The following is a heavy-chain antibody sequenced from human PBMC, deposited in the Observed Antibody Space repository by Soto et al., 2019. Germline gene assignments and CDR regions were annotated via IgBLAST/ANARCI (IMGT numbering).Heavy chain of an antibody. CDR2: ISAHNGNT. V-gene: IGHV1-18*01. Sequence: QVHLVQSGAEVKKAGASVKVSCKCSGYTLTSYGITWVRQAPGQGLEWMGWISAHNGNTDYAQKLQGRVTVTRDTSTSTAYMELRSLRSDDTAVSYCARGRYGDYWGQGALVTVSS. D-gene: IGHD1-1*01. J-gene: IGHJ4*02. CDR1: GYTLTSYG. CDR3: ARGRYGDY.